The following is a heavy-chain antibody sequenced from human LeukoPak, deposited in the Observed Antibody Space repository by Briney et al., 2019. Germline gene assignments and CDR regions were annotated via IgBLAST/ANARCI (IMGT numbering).Heavy chain of an antibody. CDR2: INHSGST. J-gene: IGHJ4*02. V-gene: IGHV4-34*01. D-gene: IGHD5-12*01. Sequence: SETLSLTCAVYGGSFGGYYWSWIRQPPGKGLEWIGEINHSGSTNYNPSLKGRVTISVDTSKNQFSLKLSSVTAADTAVYYCAREFSGYDFDYWGQGTLVTVSS. CDR1: GGSFGGYY. CDR3: AREFSGYDFDY.